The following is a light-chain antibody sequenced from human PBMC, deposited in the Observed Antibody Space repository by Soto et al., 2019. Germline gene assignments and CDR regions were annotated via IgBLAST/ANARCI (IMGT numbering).Light chain of an antibody. J-gene: IGKJ2*01. CDR1: QRVCSSY. V-gene: IGKV3-20*01. CDR2: GVS. Sequence: EIVLTQSPGTLSLSPGERATLSCRASQRVCSSYLAWYQQKPGQAPGLLICGVSIRATGIPDRFSGSGSGTDFTLTISRLEPEDFAVYYCQQYGSSPPYTFGQGTKLEIK. CDR3: QQYGSSPPYT.